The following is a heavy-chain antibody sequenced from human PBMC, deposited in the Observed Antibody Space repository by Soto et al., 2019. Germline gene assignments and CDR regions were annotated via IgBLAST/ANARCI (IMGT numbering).Heavy chain of an antibody. CDR1: GGSFSGYY. J-gene: IGHJ5*02. D-gene: IGHD2-15*01. CDR3: ARGLGYCSGGSCYSPWFDP. Sequence: SETLSLTCAVYGGSFSGYYWSWIRQPPGKGLEWIGEINHSGSTNYNPSLKSRVTISVDTSKNQFSLKLSSVTAADTAVYYCARGLGYCSGGSCYSPWFDPWGQGTLVTV. CDR2: INHSGST. V-gene: IGHV4-34*01.